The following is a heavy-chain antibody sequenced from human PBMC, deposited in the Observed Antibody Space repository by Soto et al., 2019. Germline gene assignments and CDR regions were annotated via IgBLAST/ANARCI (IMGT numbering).Heavy chain of an antibody. CDR2: IIPIFGTA. D-gene: IGHD3-9*01. Sequence: QVQLVQSGAEVKKPGSSVKVSCEASGGTFSSYAISWVRQAPGQGLEWMGGIIPIFGTANYAQKFQGGVTITADESTSKADRELSSLRSEDTAVYYCARADLRYFGWYNWFDPWGQGALVTVSS. J-gene: IGHJ5*02. CDR3: ARADLRYFGWYNWFDP. CDR1: GGTFSSYA. V-gene: IGHV1-69*12.